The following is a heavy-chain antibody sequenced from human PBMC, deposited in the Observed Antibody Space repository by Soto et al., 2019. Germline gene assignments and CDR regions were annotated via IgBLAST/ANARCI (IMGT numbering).Heavy chain of an antibody. V-gene: IGHV4-59*08. Sequence: SETQSLTCTVSGGYIRSYDWSWIRQPPGKGLEWIGYIYYSGSTNYNPSLKSRVTISVDTSKNQFSLKLSSVTAADTAVYYCARRYGGTFDYWGQGTLVTVSS. CDR1: GGYIRSYD. D-gene: IGHD2-15*01. CDR3: ARRYGGTFDY. J-gene: IGHJ4*02. CDR2: IYYSGST.